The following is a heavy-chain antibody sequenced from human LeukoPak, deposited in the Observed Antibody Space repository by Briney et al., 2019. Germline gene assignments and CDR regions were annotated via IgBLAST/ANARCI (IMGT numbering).Heavy chain of an antibody. CDR3: ARVPRSYYYYYYMDV. Sequence: SETLSLTCNVSGGSISGYHWSWIRQPPGKGLEWLGFIYYSGSSNYNPSLKSRVTMSADTSKNQFSLKLSSVTAADTAVYYCARVPRSYYYYYYMDVWGKGTTVTVSS. CDR2: IYYSGSS. V-gene: IGHV4-59*01. J-gene: IGHJ6*03. CDR1: GGSISGYH.